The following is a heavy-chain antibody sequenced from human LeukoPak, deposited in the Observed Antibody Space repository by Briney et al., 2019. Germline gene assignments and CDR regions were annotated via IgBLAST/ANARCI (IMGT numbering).Heavy chain of an antibody. D-gene: IGHD3-16*01. CDR3: ARDPSIMITGSNYMDV. CDR1: GGSISSYY. Sequence: SETLSLTCTVSGGSISSYYWSWIRQPPGKGLEWIGYIYYSGSTNYNPSLKSRVTISVDTSKNQFSLKLSSVTAADTAVYYCARDPSIMITGSNYMDVWGKGTTVTVSS. V-gene: IGHV4-59*12. CDR2: IYYSGST. J-gene: IGHJ6*03.